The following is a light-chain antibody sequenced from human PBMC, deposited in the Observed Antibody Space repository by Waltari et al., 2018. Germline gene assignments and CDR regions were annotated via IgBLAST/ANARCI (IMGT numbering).Light chain of an antibody. J-gene: IGLJ1*01. V-gene: IGLV2-14*01. CDR2: DVS. CDR3: SSYTSSSTLGV. CDR1: SSDVGGYNY. Sequence: QSALTQPASVSGSPGQSITISCTGTSSDVGGYNYVSWYQQHPGNAPNLIIYDVSKRAPGVSNRFSGSKSGNTASLTISGLQAEDEADYYCSSYTSSSTLGVFGTGTKVTVL.